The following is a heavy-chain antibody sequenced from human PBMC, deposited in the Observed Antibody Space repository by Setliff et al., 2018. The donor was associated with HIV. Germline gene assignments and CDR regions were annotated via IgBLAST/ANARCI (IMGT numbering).Heavy chain of an antibody. Sequence: SKTLSLTCTVSGASISSGSYYWSWIRQPPGKGLQWIGYIYYSGSPNYNPSLKSRVTISVDTSKNQFSLKLSSVTAADTAVYYCARGSLIVPADVGLNDAFDIWGQGTMVTVSS. D-gene: IGHD2-2*01. CDR1: GASISSGSYY. V-gene: IGHV4-61*01. CDR2: IYYSGSP. CDR3: ARGSLIVPADVGLNDAFDI. J-gene: IGHJ3*02.